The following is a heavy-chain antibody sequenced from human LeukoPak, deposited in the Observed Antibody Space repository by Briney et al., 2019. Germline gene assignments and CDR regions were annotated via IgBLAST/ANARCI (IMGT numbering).Heavy chain of an antibody. J-gene: IGHJ3*02. Sequence: ASVKVPCKASGYTFIRYGISWGRQAPGQGLEWMGWISPYNGNTNYAQRLQGRVTMTTDTSTSTAYMELRSLRSDDTAVYYCARDPCTGGSCHDAFDMWGQGTMVTVSS. D-gene: IGHD2-15*01. CDR3: ARDPCTGGSCHDAFDM. V-gene: IGHV1-18*01. CDR2: ISPYNGNT. CDR1: GYTFIRYG.